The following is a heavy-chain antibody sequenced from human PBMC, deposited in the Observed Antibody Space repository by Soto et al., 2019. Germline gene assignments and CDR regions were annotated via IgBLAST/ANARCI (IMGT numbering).Heavy chain of an antibody. D-gene: IGHD3-22*01. CDR2: IKGEADGGTT. CDR1: GFTFSNAW. J-gene: IGHJ4*02. CDR3: TTGLGNGYYIFDY. V-gene: IGHV3-15*01. Sequence: PGGSLRLSCAASGFTFSNAWMSWVRQGPGKGLEWVGRIKGEADGGTTDYAAPVKGRITISRDHSKDTLYLQMNSLKTEDTAVYCCTTGLGNGYYIFDYWGEGSPVTV.